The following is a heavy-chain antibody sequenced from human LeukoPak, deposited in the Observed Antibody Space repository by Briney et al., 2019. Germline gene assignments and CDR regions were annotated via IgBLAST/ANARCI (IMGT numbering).Heavy chain of an antibody. D-gene: IGHD4-11*01. CDR2: IYYSGST. CDR3: ARGTVTTWAWFDP. V-gene: IGHV4-59*01. J-gene: IGHJ5*02. Sequence: SEALSLTCTVSGGSISSYYWSWIRQPPGKGLEWIGYIYYSGSTNYNPSLKSRVTISVDTSKNQFSLKLSSVTAADTAVYYCARGTVTTWAWFDPWGQGTLVTVSS. CDR1: GGSISSYY.